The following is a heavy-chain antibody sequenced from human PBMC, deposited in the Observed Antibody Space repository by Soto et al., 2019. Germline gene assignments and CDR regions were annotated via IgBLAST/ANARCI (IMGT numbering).Heavy chain of an antibody. D-gene: IGHD6-13*01. V-gene: IGHV1-18*01. CDR2: VSAYSGST. CDR1: GYTFTTYG. Sequence: QVQLVQSGAEVKKPGASVKVSCKASGYTFTTYGISWVRQAPGQGLEWMGWVSAYSGSTKFAKKLQGNVTMTTDTPTTTAYMELRSLTSDDTAVYYCARDFTKSSSWPYYFDYWGQGTLVTVSS. J-gene: IGHJ4*02. CDR3: ARDFTKSSSWPYYFDY.